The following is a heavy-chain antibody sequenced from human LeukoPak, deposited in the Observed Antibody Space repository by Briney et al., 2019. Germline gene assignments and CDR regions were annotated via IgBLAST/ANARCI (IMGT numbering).Heavy chain of an antibody. D-gene: IGHD3-10*01. CDR2: ISGSGGST. J-gene: IGHJ4*02. V-gene: IGHV3-23*01. CDR3: AKGRGYGSTAFGY. CDR1: GFTFSSYA. Sequence: GGSLRLSCAASGFTFSSYAMSWVRQAPGKGLEWVSGISGSGGSTYYADSVKGRFTISRDNSKNTLFLQVNSLRAEDTAVYYCAKGRGYGSTAFGYWGQGTLVTVSS.